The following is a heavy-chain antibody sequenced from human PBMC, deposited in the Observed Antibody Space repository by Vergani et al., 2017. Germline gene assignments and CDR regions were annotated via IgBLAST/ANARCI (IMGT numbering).Heavy chain of an antibody. D-gene: IGHD5-18*01. CDR3: ARGARYSGYSYGL. CDR1: GGSISSYY. Sequence: QVQLQESGPGLVTPSETLSLTCTVSGGSISSYYWSWIRPPPGKGLEWIGYIYYSGSTNYNPSLKSRVTISVDTSKNQFSLKLSSVTAADTAVYYCARGARYSGYSYGLWGQGTLVTVSS. CDR2: IYYSGST. J-gene: IGHJ4*02. V-gene: IGHV4-59*01.